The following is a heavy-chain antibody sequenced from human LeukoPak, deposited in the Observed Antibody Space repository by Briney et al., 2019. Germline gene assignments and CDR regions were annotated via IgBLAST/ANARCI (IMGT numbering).Heavy chain of an antibody. CDR1: GGSFSGYY. CDR2: IYHSGST. V-gene: IGHV4-34*01. J-gene: IGHJ4*02. D-gene: IGHD2-2*01. Sequence: SETLSLTCAVYGGSFSGYYWSWIRQPPGKGLEWIGTIYHSGSTSYNPSLKSRVSISVDTSKNQFSLNLSSVTAADTGIYFCARAIYCSGATCSLGYFDYWGQGTLVSVSS. CDR3: ARAIYCSGATCSLGYFDY.